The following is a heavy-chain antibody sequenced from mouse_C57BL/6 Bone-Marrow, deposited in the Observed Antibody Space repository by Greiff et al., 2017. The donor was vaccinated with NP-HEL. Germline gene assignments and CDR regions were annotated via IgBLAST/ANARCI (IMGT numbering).Heavy chain of an antibody. Sequence: EVQVVESGGGLVKPGGSLKLSCAASGFTFSSYAMSWVRQTPEKRLEWVATISDGGSYTYYPDNVKGRFTISRDNAKNNLYLQMSHLKSEDTAMYYCARDELPFDYWGQGTTLTVSS. CDR2: ISDGGSYT. D-gene: IGHD1-1*01. CDR1: GFTFSSYA. CDR3: ARDELPFDY. J-gene: IGHJ2*01. V-gene: IGHV5-4*01.